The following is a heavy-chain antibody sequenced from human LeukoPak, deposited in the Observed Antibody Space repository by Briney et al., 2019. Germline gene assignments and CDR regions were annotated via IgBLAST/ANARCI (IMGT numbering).Heavy chain of an antibody. CDR2: IEGDGNRI. CDR3: TRDWRNLGYDY. D-gene: IGHD5-12*01. CDR1: GFTVSSNY. J-gene: IGHJ4*02. Sequence: PGGSLRLSCAASGFTVSSNYMSWVRQAPGKGLEWVSRIEGDGNRITYADSVKGRFTISRDNAKNTLYLQMNSLRAEDTAVYYCTRDWRNLGYDYWGQGTLVTVSS. V-gene: IGHV3-74*01.